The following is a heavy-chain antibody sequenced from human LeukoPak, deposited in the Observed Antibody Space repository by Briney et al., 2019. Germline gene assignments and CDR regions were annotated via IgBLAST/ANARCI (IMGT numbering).Heavy chain of an antibody. CDR3: VGELLTAAGTIGAFDI. Sequence: SGGSLRLSCAASGFTFSTYGMHWVRQAPGNGLGWVAVIWPNGSNKYHADSVKGRFTISRDNSKSALFLQMSSLAAEDTAVYYCVGELLTAAGTIGAFDIWGRGTMVTVSS. V-gene: IGHV3-33*01. D-gene: IGHD6-13*01. CDR2: IWPNGSNK. CDR1: GFTFSTYG. J-gene: IGHJ3*02.